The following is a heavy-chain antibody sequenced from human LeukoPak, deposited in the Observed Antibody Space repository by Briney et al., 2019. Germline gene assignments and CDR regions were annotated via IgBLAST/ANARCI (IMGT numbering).Heavy chain of an antibody. J-gene: IGHJ3*02. V-gene: IGHV4-59*08. D-gene: IGHD3-22*01. CDR2: IFYNAYT. Sequence: SETLSLTCSVSGGSISSYYWTWIRQSPGKGLEYVAYIFYNAYTDYNPSLKSRVSVSVDTSKKQVSLKLSSVTAADTAVYYCARRGVYYESYGSYLVSSSDAFDIWGQGTMVTVSS. CDR3: ARRGVYYESYGSYLVSSSDAFDI. CDR1: GGSISSYY.